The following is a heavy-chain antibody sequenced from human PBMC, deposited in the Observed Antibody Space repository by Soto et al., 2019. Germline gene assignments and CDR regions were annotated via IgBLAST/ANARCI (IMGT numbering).Heavy chain of an antibody. V-gene: IGHV3-21*01. D-gene: IGHD5-12*01. J-gene: IGHJ6*02. CDR2: ISSSSSYI. Sequence: GSLRLSCAASGFTFSTYSMNWVRQAPGKGLEWVSSISSSSSYIYYADSVKGRFTISRDNAKNSLYLQMNSLRAEDTAVYYCARLTTPGYSGYDFYYYYGMDVWGQGTTVTVSS. CDR3: ARLTTPGYSGYDFYYYYGMDV. CDR1: GFTFSTYS.